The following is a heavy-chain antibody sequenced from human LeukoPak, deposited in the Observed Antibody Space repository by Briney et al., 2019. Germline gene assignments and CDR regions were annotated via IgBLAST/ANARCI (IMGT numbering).Heavy chain of an antibody. Sequence: PGGSLRLSYAASGFTFSSYSMNWVRQAPGKGLEWVSYISSSSSTIYYADSVKGRFTISRDNAKNSLYLQMNSLRAEDTAVYYCARDNPTYYDFWSGYYLDYWGQGTLVTVSS. J-gene: IGHJ4*02. V-gene: IGHV3-48*01. CDR2: ISSSSSTI. D-gene: IGHD3-3*01. CDR1: GFTFSSYS. CDR3: ARDNPTYYDFWSGYYLDY.